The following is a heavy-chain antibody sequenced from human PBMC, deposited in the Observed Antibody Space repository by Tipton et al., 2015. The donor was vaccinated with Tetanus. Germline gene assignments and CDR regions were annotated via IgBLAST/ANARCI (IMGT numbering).Heavy chain of an antibody. J-gene: IGHJ5*02. CDR1: GFPFSRYW. Sequence: SLRLSCVASGFPFSRYWTTWVRQAPGKGLEWVANINPDGSAKYYVDSVKGRFTISRDNAKNSLYLQMNSLRAEDTAVYYCARGWDFWRGYGSTWVDPWGQGTLVTVSS. CDR2: INPDGSAK. D-gene: IGHD3-3*01. CDR3: ARGWDFWRGYGSTWVDP. V-gene: IGHV3-7*01.